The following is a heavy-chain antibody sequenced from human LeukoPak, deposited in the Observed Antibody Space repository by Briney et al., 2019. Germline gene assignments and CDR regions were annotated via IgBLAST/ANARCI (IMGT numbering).Heavy chain of an antibody. Sequence: SETLSLTCTVSGYPIRTGYYWAWIRPPPGKGLEWIATIYHSGSTYYNPSLKSRVTISMHTSKNQFSLTLTSVTAAAPAVYYCARGDSITLISGTSWGHGTLVTVSS. CDR1: GYPIRTGYY. V-gene: IGHV4-38-2*02. CDR3: ARGDSITLISGTS. CDR2: IYHSGST. D-gene: IGHD3-10*01. J-gene: IGHJ5*01.